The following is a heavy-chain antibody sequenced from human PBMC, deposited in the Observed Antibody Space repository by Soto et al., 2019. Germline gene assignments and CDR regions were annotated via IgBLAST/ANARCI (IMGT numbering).Heavy chain of an antibody. Sequence: EVQLVESGGDLVQPGSSLRLSCAASGFTFSTYSMNWVRLAPGKGLEWISDISSGSTTIYYADSVRGRITISRDNAKNSLYLLMNSLRAEDTAIYYCATEPYCSGGSCYSFSREYYYYMDVWGKGTTVTVSS. CDR3: ATEPYCSGGSCYSFSREYYYYMDV. D-gene: IGHD2-15*01. J-gene: IGHJ6*03. CDR2: ISSGSTTI. V-gene: IGHV3-48*01. CDR1: GFTFSTYS.